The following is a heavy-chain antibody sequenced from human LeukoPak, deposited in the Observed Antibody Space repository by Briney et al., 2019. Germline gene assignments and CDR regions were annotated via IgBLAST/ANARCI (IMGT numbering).Heavy chain of an antibody. CDR2: IYSGCST. CDR1: GFTVSSNH. D-gene: IGHD1-1*01. J-gene: IGHJ4*02. Sequence: GGSLRLSCAASGFTVSSNHMSWVRQAPGKGLEWVSVIYSGCSTDYADSVKGRFTISRDNSKNTLYLQMNSLRAEDTAVYHCARGPAGYNWGQGTLVTVSS. V-gene: IGHV3-53*01. CDR3: ARGPAGYN.